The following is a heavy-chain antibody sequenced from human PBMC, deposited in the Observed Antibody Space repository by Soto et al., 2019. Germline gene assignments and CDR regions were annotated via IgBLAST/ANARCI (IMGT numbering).Heavy chain of an antibody. J-gene: IGHJ4*02. CDR3: ARVVTDYVWGSYRPVYFDY. Sequence: GSLRLSCAASGFTFSSYWMSWVRQAPGKGLEWVANIKQDGSEKYYVDSVKGRFTISRDNAKNSLYLQMNSLRAEGTAVYYCARVVTDYVWGSYRPVYFDYWGQGTLVTVSS. CDR1: GFTFSSYW. CDR2: IKQDGSEK. V-gene: IGHV3-7*05. D-gene: IGHD3-16*02.